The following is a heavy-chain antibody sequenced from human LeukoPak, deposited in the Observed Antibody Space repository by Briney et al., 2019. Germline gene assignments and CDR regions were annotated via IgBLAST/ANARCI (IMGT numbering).Heavy chain of an antibody. CDR1: GFTFSSYA. J-gene: IGHJ4*02. CDR2: ISGSGDIT. D-gene: IGHD6-19*01. V-gene: IGHV3-64D*09. CDR3: VRDGMAVAGTAPLDY. Sequence: GGSLRLSCSASGFTFSSYAMHWVRQAPGKGPEYLSAISGSGDITYYADSVKGRFTISRDNSKSTLYLQMSSLTPEDAAVYYCVRDGMAVAGTAPLDYWGQGILVTVSS.